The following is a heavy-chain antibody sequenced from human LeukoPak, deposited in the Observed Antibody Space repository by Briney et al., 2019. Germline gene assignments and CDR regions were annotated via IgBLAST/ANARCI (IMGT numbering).Heavy chain of an antibody. Sequence: GGSLRLSCAASGFTFSSYAMGWVRQAPGKGLEWVSTISASGGRAYYADSLKGRFTISRDNSKNTLHLQMNSLKAEDTAVYYCAKEVLSDSRFDYWGQGTLVTVSS. CDR1: GFTFSSYA. V-gene: IGHV3-23*01. D-gene: IGHD2/OR15-2a*01. CDR2: ISASGGRA. J-gene: IGHJ4*02. CDR3: AKEVLSDSRFDY.